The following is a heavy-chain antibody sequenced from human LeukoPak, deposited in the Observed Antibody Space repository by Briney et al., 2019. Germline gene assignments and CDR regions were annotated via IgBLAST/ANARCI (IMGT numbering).Heavy chain of an antibody. D-gene: IGHD6-19*01. V-gene: IGHV3-23*01. CDR1: GFNFSSYA. J-gene: IGHJ3*02. CDR2: ISGSGGST. CDR3: ANLLAVGGTENAFDI. Sequence: PGGSLRLSCAASGFNFSSYAMSWVRQAPGKGLEWVSAISGSGGSTYYADSVKGRFTISRDNSKNTLYLQMNSLRAEDTAVYYCANLLAVGGTENAFDIWGQGTMVTVSS.